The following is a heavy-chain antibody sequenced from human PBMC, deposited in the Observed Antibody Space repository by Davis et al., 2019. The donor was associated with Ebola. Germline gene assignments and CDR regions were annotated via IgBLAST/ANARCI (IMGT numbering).Heavy chain of an antibody. J-gene: IGHJ6*02. CDR2: INHSGST. CDR3: ARAVGGFSYGMDV. V-gene: IGHV4-34*01. D-gene: IGHD2-15*01. CDR1: GGSFSGYY. Sequence: MPSEILSLTCAVYGGSFSGYYWSWIRQPPGKGLEWIGEINHSGSTNYNPSLKSRVTISVDTSKNQFSLKLSSVTAADTAVYYCARAVGGFSYGMDVWGQGTTVTVSS.